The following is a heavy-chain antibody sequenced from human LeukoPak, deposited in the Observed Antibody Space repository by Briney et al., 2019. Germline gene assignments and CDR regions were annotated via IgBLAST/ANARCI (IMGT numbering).Heavy chain of an antibody. J-gene: IGHJ4*02. D-gene: IGHD3-16*02. CDR2: IYYSGST. Sequence: SETLSLTCTVSGGSISSSSYYWGWIRQPPGKGLEWIGSIYYSGSTYYNPSLKSRVTISVDTSKNQFSLKLSSVTAADTAVYYCARGEDDYVWGSYRYVFDYWGQGTLVTVSS. V-gene: IGHV4-39*07. CDR3: ARGEDDYVWGSYRYVFDY. CDR1: GGSISSSSYY.